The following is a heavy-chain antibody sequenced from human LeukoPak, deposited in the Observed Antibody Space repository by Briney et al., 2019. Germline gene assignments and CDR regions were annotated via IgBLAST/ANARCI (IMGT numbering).Heavy chain of an antibody. CDR2: ISGGNGKT. V-gene: IGHV3-23*01. CDR3: AKDLSPAAD. CDR1: GFTFSSNS. D-gene: IGHD2-2*01. Sequence: GGSLRLSCAASGFTFSSNSLSWVRQAPVKGLEWVSAISGGNGKTYYADSVKGRFTISRDNSRNMLYLQMNSLRAEDTAVYYCAKDLSPAADWGQGTLVTVSS. J-gene: IGHJ4*02.